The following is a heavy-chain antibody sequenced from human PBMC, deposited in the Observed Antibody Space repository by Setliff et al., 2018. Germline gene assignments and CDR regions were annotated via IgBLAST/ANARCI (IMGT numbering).Heavy chain of an antibody. J-gene: IGHJ6*03. CDR3: AREQWLDPPGYYYMDV. V-gene: IGHV4-4*07. CDR2: IYIGGSA. D-gene: IGHD6-19*01. CDR1: GGSISSYY. Sequence: SETLSLTCTVSGGSISSYYWSWIRQPAGKGLEWIGYIYIGGSANYNPSLKSRVTMSIDTSKNQFSLKLNSVTAADMAVYYRAREQWLDPPGYYYMDVWAKGTTVTVS.